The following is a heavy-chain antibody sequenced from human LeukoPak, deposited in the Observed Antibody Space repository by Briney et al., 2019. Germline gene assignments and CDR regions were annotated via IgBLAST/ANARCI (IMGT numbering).Heavy chain of an antibody. CDR2: INPNSGGT. D-gene: IGHD6-6*01. Sequence: ASVKVSCKASGYTFTGYYMHWVRQAPGQGLEWMGWINPNSGGTNYAQKFQGRVTMTRDTSISTAYMELSRLRSDDTAVYYCARAQYSSSPVFHYWGQGTLATVSS. J-gene: IGHJ4*02. CDR1: GYTFTGYY. CDR3: ARAQYSSSPVFHY. V-gene: IGHV1-2*02.